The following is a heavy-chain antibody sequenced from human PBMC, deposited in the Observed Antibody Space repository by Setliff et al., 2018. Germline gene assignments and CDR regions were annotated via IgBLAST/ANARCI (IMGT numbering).Heavy chain of an antibody. CDR1: GVTVSDAW. V-gene: IGHV3-15*01. CDR2: IKSKTEGGPT. CDR3: VKLVPQAISSDP. Sequence: GGSLRLSCAASGVTVSDAWMGWVRQTPGEGLDWVGRIKSKTEGGPTDYAAPVKGRFTISRDDSKNTLYLQMNSLKTEDTAIYYCVKLVPQAISSDPWGQGTLVTVSS. J-gene: IGHJ5*02. D-gene: IGHD3-10*01.